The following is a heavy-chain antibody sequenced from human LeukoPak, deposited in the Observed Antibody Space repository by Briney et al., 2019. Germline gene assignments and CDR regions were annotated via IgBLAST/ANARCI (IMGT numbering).Heavy chain of an antibody. CDR2: IYHSGST. J-gene: IGHJ4*02. CDR1: GGSISSSNW. Sequence: SGTLSLTCAVSGGSISSSNWWSWVRQPPGKGLEWIGEIYHSGSTNYNPSLKSRVTISVDKSKNQFSLKLSSVTAADTAVYYCARRSLVRGVKYPGYDYWARKPWSPSPQ. V-gene: IGHV4-4*02. CDR3: ARRSLVRGVKYPGYDY. D-gene: IGHD3-10*01.